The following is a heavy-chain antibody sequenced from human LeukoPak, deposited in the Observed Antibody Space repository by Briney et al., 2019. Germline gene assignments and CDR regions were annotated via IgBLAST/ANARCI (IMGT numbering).Heavy chain of an antibody. CDR1: GGSISSGDYY. D-gene: IGHD3-10*01. CDR3: ARDQRRGSVIPVPGMDV. J-gene: IGHJ6*02. Sequence: PSETLSLTCTVSGGSISSGDYYWSWIRQPPGKGLEWIGYIYYSGSTYYNPSLKSRVTISVDTSKNQFSLKLSSVTAADTAVYYCARDQRRGSVIPVPGMDVWGQGTTVTVSS. V-gene: IGHV4-30-4*01. CDR2: IYYSGST.